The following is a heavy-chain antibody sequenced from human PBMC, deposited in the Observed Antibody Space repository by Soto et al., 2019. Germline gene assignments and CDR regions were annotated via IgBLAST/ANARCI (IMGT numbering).Heavy chain of an antibody. CDR3: ARGARDFDY. D-gene: IGHD3-16*01. CDR1: GFTFNTYV. V-gene: IGHV3-33*01. J-gene: IGHJ4*02. CDR2: MWYDESKK. Sequence: SCAASGFTFNTYVMHWVRQAPGKGLEWLALMWYDESKKYYGDSVRGRFTISRDNSWDTLYLQMNSLRAEDTAVYYCARGARDFDYWGQGTLVTVSS.